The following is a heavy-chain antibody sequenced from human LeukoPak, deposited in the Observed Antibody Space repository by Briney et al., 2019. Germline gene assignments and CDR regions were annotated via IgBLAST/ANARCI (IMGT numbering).Heavy chain of an antibody. Sequence: ASVKVSCKASGYTYTSYYMHWVRQAPGQGLEWMGIINPSGGSTSYAQKFQGRVTMTRDTSTSTVYMELSSLRSEDTAVYYCARASQQLVPKSFEYFQHWGQGTLVTVSS. CDR3: ARASQQLVPKSFEYFQH. J-gene: IGHJ1*01. CDR1: GYTYTSYY. CDR2: INPSGGST. V-gene: IGHV1-46*01. D-gene: IGHD6-6*01.